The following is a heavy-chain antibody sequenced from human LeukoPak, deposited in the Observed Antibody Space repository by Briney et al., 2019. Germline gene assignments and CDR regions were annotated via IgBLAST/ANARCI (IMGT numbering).Heavy chain of an antibody. CDR2: IYTSGST. V-gene: IGHV4-4*07. D-gene: IGHD6-19*01. J-gene: IGHJ5*02. CDR3: ARVYSSGWYWSFNWFDP. Sequence: PSETLSLTCTVSGESIKSFYWSWIRQPAGKGLEWIGRIYTSGSTYYNPSLKSRVTISVDTSKNQFSLKLSSVTAADTAVYYCARVYSSGWYWSFNWFDPWGQGTLVTVSS. CDR1: GESIKSFY.